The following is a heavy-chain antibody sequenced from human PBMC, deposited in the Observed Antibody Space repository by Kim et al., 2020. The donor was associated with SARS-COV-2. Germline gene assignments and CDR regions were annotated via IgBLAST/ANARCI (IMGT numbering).Heavy chain of an antibody. V-gene: IGHV3-74*01. CDR3: ARSGRWNPDY. D-gene: IGHD1-1*01. CDR2: ST. J-gene: IGHJ4*02. Sequence: STSYADFVKGRFTVSRDNAKTTLYLQMNSLRVEDTAVYYCARSGRWNPDYWGQGTLVTVSS.